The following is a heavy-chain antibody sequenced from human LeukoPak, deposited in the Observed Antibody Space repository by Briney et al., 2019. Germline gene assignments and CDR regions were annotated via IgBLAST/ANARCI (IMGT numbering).Heavy chain of an antibody. J-gene: IGHJ4*02. CDR3: ARGQYYYDSSGYFDY. CDR2: IYSGGST. CDR1: GFTVSSNY. V-gene: IGHV3-53*01. Sequence: GGSLRLSCAASGFTVSSNYMSWVRQAPGKGPEWVSVIYSGGSTYYADSVKGRFTISRDNSKNTLYLQMNSLRAEDTAVYYCARGQYYYDSSGYFDYWGQGTLLTVSS. D-gene: IGHD3-22*01.